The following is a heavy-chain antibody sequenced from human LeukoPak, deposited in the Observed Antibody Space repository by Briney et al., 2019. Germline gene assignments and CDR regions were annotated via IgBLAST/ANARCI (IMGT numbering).Heavy chain of an antibody. CDR2: IYTSGST. CDR3: ARELSGSSGYSASYYYYYYGMDV. Sequence: SETLSLTCTVSGGSISSYYWSWIRQPAGKGLEWIGRIYTSGSTNYNPSLKSRVTMSVDTSKNQFSLKLSSVTAADTAVYYCARELSGSSGYSASYYYYYYGMDVWGQGTTVTVSS. D-gene: IGHD3-22*01. J-gene: IGHJ6*02. V-gene: IGHV4-4*07. CDR1: GGSISSYY.